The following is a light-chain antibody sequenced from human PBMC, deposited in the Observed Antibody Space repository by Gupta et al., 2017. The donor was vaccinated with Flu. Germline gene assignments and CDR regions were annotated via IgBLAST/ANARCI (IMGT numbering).Light chain of an antibody. Sequence: QSALTQPPSGPGLPDQSVTITCTGTTTDVGSYNYVSWYQQLPGKAPKLIIYEVSKRPSGVPDRFSGSKSGNTASLTVSGLQAEDEADYYCSSNAGNNDLVFGTGTKVTVL. V-gene: IGLV2-8*01. J-gene: IGLJ1*01. CDR2: EVS. CDR3: SSNAGNNDLV. CDR1: TTDVGSYNY.